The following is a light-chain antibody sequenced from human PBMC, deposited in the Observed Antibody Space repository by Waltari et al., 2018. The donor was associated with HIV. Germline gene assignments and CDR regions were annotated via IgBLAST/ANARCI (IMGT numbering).Light chain of an antibody. J-gene: IGLJ1*01. V-gene: IGLV1-40*01. Sequence: QSVLTQAPSVSGAPGQRVTISCTGSSSNIGANFAVHWYQLLPGSSPKLLIFANSKRPSGVPDRFAGSKSGTSASLAITGLHPEDEAEYYCQSFDSSLNAYVFGTGTTVIVL. CDR1: SSNIGANFA. CDR2: ANS. CDR3: QSFDSSLNAYV.